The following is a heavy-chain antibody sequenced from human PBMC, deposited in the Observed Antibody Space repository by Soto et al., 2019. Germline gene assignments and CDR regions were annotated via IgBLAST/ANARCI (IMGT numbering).Heavy chain of an antibody. CDR3: ARNGDSSDYRGWFDP. CDR2: IYSGGTT. Sequence: PGGSLRLSCAASGFTVSSNYMSWVRQAPGKGLEWVSVIYSGGTTYYADSVKGRFTISRDNSKNTLYLQMNSLRAEDTAVYYCARNGDSSDYRGWFDPWGQGTLVTFSS. CDR1: GFTVSSNY. D-gene: IGHD3-22*01. J-gene: IGHJ5*02. V-gene: IGHV3-66*01.